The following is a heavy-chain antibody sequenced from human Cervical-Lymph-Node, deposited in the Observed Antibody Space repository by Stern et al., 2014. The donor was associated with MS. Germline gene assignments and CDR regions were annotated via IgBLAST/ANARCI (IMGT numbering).Heavy chain of an antibody. V-gene: IGHV1-18*01. J-gene: IGHJ5*02. CDR2: ISGYNDDT. CDR1: GYTFTNYG. Sequence: QMQLVQSGAEVKKPGASVKVSCKASGYTFTNYGISRVRQAPGQGLERMGWISGYNDDTNYVEKFQGRVTMTTDTATSTAYMELRSLRSDDTAVYYCARDPHIAVAGTGGGFDPWGQGTLVTVSS. D-gene: IGHD6-19*01. CDR3: ARDPHIAVAGTGGGFDP.